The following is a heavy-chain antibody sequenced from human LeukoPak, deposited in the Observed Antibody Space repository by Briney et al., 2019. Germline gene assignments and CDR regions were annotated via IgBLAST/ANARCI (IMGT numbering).Heavy chain of an antibody. CDR2: INPNSGGT. J-gene: IGHJ3*02. CDR1: GYIFTGYY. CDR3: ARHPRPRAFDI. D-gene: IGHD1-14*01. V-gene: IGHV1-2*02. Sequence: ASVKVSCKASGYIFTGYYMHWVRQAPGQGLEWMGWINPNSGGTNYAEKFQGRVTMTRDTSISTAYMELSSLRSEDTAVYYCARHPRPRAFDIWGQGTMVTVSS.